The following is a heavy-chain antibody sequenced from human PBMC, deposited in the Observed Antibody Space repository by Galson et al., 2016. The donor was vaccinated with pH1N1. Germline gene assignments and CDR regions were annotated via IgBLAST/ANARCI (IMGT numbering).Heavy chain of an antibody. CDR1: GFTFNNYW. J-gene: IGHJ4*02. CDR3: AREVGGRSSY. Sequence: SLRLSCAASGFTFNNYWVNWVRQAPGKGLEWVASIKQDGIEKKYVGSVKGRFTISRDNGKNSLYLQMDSLRAEDTAIYYCAREVGGRSSYGGQGTLVTVSS. V-gene: IGHV3-7*01. D-gene: IGHD6-19*01. CDR2: IKQDGIEK.